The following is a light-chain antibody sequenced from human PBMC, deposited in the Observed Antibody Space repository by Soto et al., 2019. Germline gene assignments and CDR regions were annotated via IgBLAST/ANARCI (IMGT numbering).Light chain of an antibody. V-gene: IGKV3-15*01. CDR2: GAS. CDR3: QRYVHWPWT. Sequence: EIVMTQSPVTLSVSPGETATLSCRASQSVGTDVAWYQQKPGQAPRLLLYGASTRATGIPARFSGSGSGTDFTLTISSLQSEDSAVYYCQRYVHWPWTFGQGTKVDIK. J-gene: IGKJ1*01. CDR1: QSVGTD.